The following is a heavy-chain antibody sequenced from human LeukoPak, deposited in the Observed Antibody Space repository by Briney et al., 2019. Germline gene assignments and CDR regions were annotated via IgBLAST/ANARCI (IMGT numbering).Heavy chain of an antibody. CDR3: AREAPSTIFGVVDYYYYGMDV. D-gene: IGHD3-3*01. CDR2: IIPIFGTA. CDR1: GGTFSSYA. Sequence: ASVKVSCKASGGTFSSYAISWVRQAPGQGLEWMGGIIPIFGTANYAQKFQGRVTITADESTSTAYMEPSSLRSEDTAVYYCAREAPSTIFGVVDYYYYGMDVWGQGTTVTVSS. J-gene: IGHJ6*02. V-gene: IGHV1-69*13.